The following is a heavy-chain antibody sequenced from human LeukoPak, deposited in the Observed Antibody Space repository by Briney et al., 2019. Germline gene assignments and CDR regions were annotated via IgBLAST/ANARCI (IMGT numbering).Heavy chain of an antibody. V-gene: IGHV3-23*01. CDR2: ITGSASST. Sequence: GGSLRLSCAASGFTFTNFAMSWVRQAPGKGLEWVSAITGSASSTYYADSVKGRFTISRDNSKNTVYLQMNSLRAEDTAVYYCAKDRDVGAAGYYFGYWGQGTLLTVSA. CDR1: GFTFTNFA. D-gene: IGHD6-13*01. J-gene: IGHJ4*02. CDR3: AKDRDVGAAGYYFGY.